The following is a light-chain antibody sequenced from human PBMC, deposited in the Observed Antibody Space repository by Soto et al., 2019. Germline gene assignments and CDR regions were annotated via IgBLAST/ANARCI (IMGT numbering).Light chain of an antibody. CDR1: SSDVGRHNY. CDR2: EVS. Sequence: QSVLTQPASVSGSPGQSITISCTGTSSDVGRHNYVSWYQRYPGKAPKLMLYEVSSRPSGVSNRFSGSKSGNTASLTISGLQAEDEADYYCSSDTRSSTLLVFRTGIKVTX. V-gene: IGLV2-14*01. J-gene: IGLJ1*01. CDR3: SSDTRSSTLLV.